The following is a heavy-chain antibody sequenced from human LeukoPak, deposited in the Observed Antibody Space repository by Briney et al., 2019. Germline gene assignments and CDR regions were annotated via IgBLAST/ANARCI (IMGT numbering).Heavy chain of an antibody. CDR3: AKRGDGGAWYAY. D-gene: IGHD6-19*01. CDR1: GFTFNSYW. Sequence: HSGGSLRLSCAVSGFTFNSYWMDWVRQAPGKGLVWVSRISSDGSNTAYADSVKGRFTISRDNAKNTLYLQMSSLRAEDTAVYYCAKRGDGGAWYAYWGQGTLVIVSS. J-gene: IGHJ4*02. CDR2: ISSDGSNT. V-gene: IGHV3-74*01.